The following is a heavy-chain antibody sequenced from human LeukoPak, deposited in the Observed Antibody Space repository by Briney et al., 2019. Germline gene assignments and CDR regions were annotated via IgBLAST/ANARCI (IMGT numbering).Heavy chain of an antibody. V-gene: IGHV3-9*01. D-gene: IGHD6-13*01. CDR1: GFTFDDYA. CDR3: AAAGTSDY. CDR2: ISWNSGSK. Sequence: GRSLRLSCAASGFTFDDYAMHWVRHAPGKGLEWVSGISWNSGSKGYADSVKGRFTISRDNAKNSLYLQMNSLRAEDTALYYCAAAGTSDYWGQGTLVTVSS. J-gene: IGHJ4*02.